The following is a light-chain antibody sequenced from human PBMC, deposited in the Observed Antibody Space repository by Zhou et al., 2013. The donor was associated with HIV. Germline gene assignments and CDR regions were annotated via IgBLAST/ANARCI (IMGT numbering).Light chain of an antibody. CDR2: GAS. CDR3: QQYGSSPWT. V-gene: IGKV3-15*01. J-gene: IGKJ1*01. Sequence: EIVMTQSPATLSVSPGERATLSCRASQSVSSKLAWYQQKPGQAPRLLIYGASTRATGIPARFSGSGSGTDFTLTISRLEPEDFAMYYCQQYGSSPWTFGQGTQVEMK. CDR1: QSVSSK.